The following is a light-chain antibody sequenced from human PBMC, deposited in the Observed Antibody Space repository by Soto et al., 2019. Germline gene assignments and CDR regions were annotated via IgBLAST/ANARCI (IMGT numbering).Light chain of an antibody. CDR3: QHYNSSSEA. CDR2: KAS. Sequence: DIQMTQSPSSLSASIGERVTITCRASKTIRSWLAWYQQKQGKAPKLXIYKASPLKSGVTSQFSGSGSGTEFTLTISSLQPDDFATYYCQHYNSSSEAFGQGTKVDIK. V-gene: IGKV1-5*03. J-gene: IGKJ1*01. CDR1: KTIRSW.